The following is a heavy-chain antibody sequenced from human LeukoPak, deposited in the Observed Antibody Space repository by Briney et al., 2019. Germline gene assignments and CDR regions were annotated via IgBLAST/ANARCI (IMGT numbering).Heavy chain of an antibody. Sequence: GVPLRLSCEACGFTVRSHGVHWVRHATSKRLEWGGVIWNDGSNKYYADSVKGRFTVSRDNLKNTLYLQMDSLRAEDTAVYYCARGCGGTPGCYINDKWGQGTLVTVSS. J-gene: IGHJ4*02. CDR1: GFTVRSHG. V-gene: IGHV3-33*01. CDR3: ARGCGGTPGCYINDK. D-gene: IGHD2-21*01. CDR2: IWNDGSNK.